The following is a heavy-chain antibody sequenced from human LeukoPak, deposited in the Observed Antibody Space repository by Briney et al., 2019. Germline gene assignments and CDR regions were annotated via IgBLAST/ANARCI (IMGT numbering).Heavy chain of an antibody. CDR1: GGSISSHY. CDR2: IYYSGST. Sequence: PSETLSLTCTVSGGSISSHYWSWIRQPPGKGLEWIGYIYYSGSTNYNPSLKSRVTISVDTSKNQFSLKLSSVTAADTAVYYCARVVEALWFGELLTTYYYYYMDVWGKGTTVTVSS. J-gene: IGHJ6*03. V-gene: IGHV4-59*11. CDR3: ARVVEALWFGELLTTYYYYYMDV. D-gene: IGHD3-10*01.